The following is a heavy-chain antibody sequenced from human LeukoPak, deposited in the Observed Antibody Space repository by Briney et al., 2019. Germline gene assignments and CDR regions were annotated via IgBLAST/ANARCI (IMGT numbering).Heavy chain of an antibody. CDR1: GASISTYY. CDR3: ARRVRLRTNDLYYYGTDV. D-gene: IGHD3-10*01. V-gene: IGHV4-59*01. J-gene: IGHJ6*02. CDR2: LFFGGST. Sequence: PSETLSLTCTVSGASISTYYWSWIRQPPGKGLEWIGYLFFGGSTNYNPSLKSRVTISSDTSKNQLSLKLTSVTAADTAVYYCARRVRLRTNDLYYYGTDVWGQGTTVTVSS.